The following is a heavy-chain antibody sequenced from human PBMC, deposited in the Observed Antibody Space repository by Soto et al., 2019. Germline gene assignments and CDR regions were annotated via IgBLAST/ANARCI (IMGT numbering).Heavy chain of an antibody. CDR1: GGSISANY. Sequence: PSETLSLTCTVSGGSISANYWSWIRQSPGKGLEWIGYVYYSGSTVYNPSVKSRVSISADTSKNQFSLRLSSVTAADTAVYYCARDDQSCHYGTCSWHFNYWGQGALVTVSS. D-gene: IGHD2-15*01. CDR3: ARDDQSCHYGTCSWHFNY. CDR2: VYYSGST. J-gene: IGHJ4*02. V-gene: IGHV4-59*01.